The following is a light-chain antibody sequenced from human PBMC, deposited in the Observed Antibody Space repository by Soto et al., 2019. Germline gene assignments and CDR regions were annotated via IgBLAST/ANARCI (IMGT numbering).Light chain of an antibody. J-gene: IGKJ1*01. Sequence: DIVMTQSPDSLAVSLGERATINCKSSQSVLYSSNNENYLAWYQQKPGQPPSLLIYWASTRESWVPDRFSGSGSGTDFTLTISSLQAEDVAVYYCQQYYSTPPTFGQGTKVEIK. V-gene: IGKV4-1*01. CDR2: WAS. CDR1: QSVLYSSNNENY. CDR3: QQYYSTPPT.